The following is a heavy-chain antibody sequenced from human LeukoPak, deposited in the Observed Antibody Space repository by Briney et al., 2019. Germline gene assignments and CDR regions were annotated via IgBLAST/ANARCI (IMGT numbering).Heavy chain of an antibody. CDR2: ISWNSGSI. CDR3: AKGQGSSSSPVDY. Sequence: GRSLRLSCAASGFTFDDYAMHWVRQAPGKGLEWVSGISWNSGSIGYADSVKGRFTISRDNAKNSLYLQMNSLRAEDMALYYCAKGQGSSSSPVDYWGQGTLDTVSS. CDR1: GFTFDDYA. D-gene: IGHD6-6*01. V-gene: IGHV3-9*03. J-gene: IGHJ4*02.